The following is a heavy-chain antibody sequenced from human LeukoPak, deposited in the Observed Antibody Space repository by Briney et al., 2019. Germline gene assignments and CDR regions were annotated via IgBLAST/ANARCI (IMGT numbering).Heavy chain of an antibody. CDR2: IIPIFGTA. D-gene: IGHD3-10*01. CDR1: GGTFSNCA. V-gene: IGHV1-69*13. CDR3: AREGRRFGEFYFDY. Sequence: GASVKVSCKTSGGTFSNCAISWVRQAPGQGLEWMGGIIPIFGTANYAQKFQGRVTITADESTSTAYMELSSLRSEDTAVYYCAREGRRFGEFYFDYWGQGTLVTVSS. J-gene: IGHJ4*02.